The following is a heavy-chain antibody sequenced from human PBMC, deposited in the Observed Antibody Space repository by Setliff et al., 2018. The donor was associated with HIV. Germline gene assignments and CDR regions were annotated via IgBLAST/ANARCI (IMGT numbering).Heavy chain of an antibody. CDR3: ARVVNDFVVRGFVYYMDV. J-gene: IGHJ6*03. D-gene: IGHD3-10*01. CDR1: GYSFTKFW. V-gene: IGHV5-51*01. Sequence: GESLKISCQASGYSFTKFWIGWVRQMPGKGLEWMGIIYPGDSDTRYSPSFQGQVTISADRSISTAYLQWNSLKASDTAMYYCARVVNDFVVRGFVYYMDVWGKGTTVTSP. CDR2: IYPGDSDT.